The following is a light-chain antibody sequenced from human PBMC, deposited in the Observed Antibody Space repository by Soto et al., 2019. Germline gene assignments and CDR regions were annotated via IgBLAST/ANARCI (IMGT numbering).Light chain of an antibody. V-gene: IGKV3-20*01. CDR2: GAS. J-gene: IGKJ1*01. CDR3: QQYGSSPRT. Sequence: EIVLTQSPGTLSLSPGERATLSCRARQSVSSSYLAWYQQKPGQAPSLLIYGASSRATGIPERFSGSGSGTDFTLTISRLEPEDFAVYYCQQYGSSPRTFGQGTKVDIK. CDR1: QSVSSSY.